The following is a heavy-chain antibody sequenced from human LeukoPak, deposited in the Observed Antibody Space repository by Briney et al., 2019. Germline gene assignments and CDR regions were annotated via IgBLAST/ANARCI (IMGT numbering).Heavy chain of an antibody. CDR2: IYSSGTI. J-gene: IGHJ4*02. D-gene: IGHD3-22*01. CDR1: GGSISSYY. CDR3: TRDATSWSGYYYPIYYFDY. Sequence: SETLSLTCSVSGGSISSYYWSWIRQPAGKGLEWIGRIYSSGTITYNPSLQSRVTMSVDTSKNEFSLKMSSVTAADAAVYYCTRDATSWSGYYYPIYYFDYWGQGTLVTVSS. V-gene: IGHV4-4*07.